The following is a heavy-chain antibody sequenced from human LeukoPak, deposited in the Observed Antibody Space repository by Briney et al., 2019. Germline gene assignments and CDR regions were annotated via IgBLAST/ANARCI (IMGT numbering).Heavy chain of an antibody. J-gene: IGHJ4*02. CDR3: ARDPSGTYWDH. CDR2: IYSSGRT. V-gene: IGHV3-53*01. D-gene: IGHD1-26*01. CDR1: GFIVSRNY. Sequence: GGSLRLSCAASGFIVSRNYMSWVRQAPGKGLEWVSVIYSSGRTYYADSVKGRFTISRDDSKNTLFLQMNSLRADDTAVYYCARDPSGTYWDHWGQGTLVTVSS.